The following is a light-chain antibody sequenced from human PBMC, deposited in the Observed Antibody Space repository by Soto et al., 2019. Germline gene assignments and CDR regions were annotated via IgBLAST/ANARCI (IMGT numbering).Light chain of an antibody. CDR1: QSIGSA. Sequence: EIVLTQSPATLSLFPGERASLSCRASQSIGSALAWYQQKPGQAPRLLFYDASTRATAIPARFSGSGSGTDFTLTISSLEPVDFAVYYCQQRSNWPLYTFGQGTKLEIK. CDR2: DAS. V-gene: IGKV3-11*01. J-gene: IGKJ2*01. CDR3: QQRSNWPLYT.